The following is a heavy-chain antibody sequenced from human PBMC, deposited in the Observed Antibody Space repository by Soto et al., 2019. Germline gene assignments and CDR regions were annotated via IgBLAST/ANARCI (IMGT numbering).Heavy chain of an antibody. J-gene: IGHJ5*02. CDR3: ARHDVDTRWFDP. D-gene: IGHD5-18*01. V-gene: IGHV4-39*01. Sequence: PSETLSLTCTVSGGSISRSSYYWGWIRQPPGKGLEWIGSIYYSGSTYYNPSLKGRVTISVDTSKNQFSLKLSSVTAADTAVYYCARHDVDTRWFDPWGQGTLVTVSS. CDR1: GGSISRSSYY. CDR2: IYYSGST.